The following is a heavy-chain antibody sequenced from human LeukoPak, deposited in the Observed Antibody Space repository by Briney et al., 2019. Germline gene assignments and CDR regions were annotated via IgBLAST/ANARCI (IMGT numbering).Heavy chain of an antibody. J-gene: IGHJ5*02. D-gene: IGHD1-26*01. Sequence: GGSLRLSCAASGFTFSSYSMNWVRQAPGKGLEWVSSISSSSSYIYYADSVKGRFTISRDNAKNSLYPQMNSLRAEDTAVYYCARDSSVELPKPNWFDPWGQGTLVTVSS. CDR1: GFTFSSYS. CDR3: ARDSSVELPKPNWFDP. CDR2: ISSSSSYI. V-gene: IGHV3-21*01.